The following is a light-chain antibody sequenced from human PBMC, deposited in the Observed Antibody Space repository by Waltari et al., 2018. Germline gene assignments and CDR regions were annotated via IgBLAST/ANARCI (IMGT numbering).Light chain of an antibody. CDR2: RAS. CDR3: QHYNNWPLT. V-gene: IGKV3-15*01. J-gene: IGKJ3*01. Sequence: EIVMTQSPATLSVSPGERATLSCRASQNVTTYLAWYQQKPGQAPRLLIHRASIRATDIPGRFSGSGSGTEFTLTISGLQSEDFAVYFCQHYNNWPLTFGGGTKVDIK. CDR1: QNVTTY.